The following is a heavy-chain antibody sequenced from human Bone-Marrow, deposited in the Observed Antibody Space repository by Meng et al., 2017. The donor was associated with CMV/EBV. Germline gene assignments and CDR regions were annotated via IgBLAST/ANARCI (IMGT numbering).Heavy chain of an antibody. CDR1: GFTSRTYW. V-gene: IGHV3-7*01. J-gene: IGHJ1*01. Sequence: GESLKISCIASGFTSRTYWMSWVRQAPGKGLEWVANMNQDGSHKYYVDWVKGRFTIYADNAKNSLYLQMKSLRAEDTAVYYCSKNGGWLIEHWGQGTMVTVSS. D-gene: IGHD3-16*01. CDR3: SKNGGWLIEH. CDR2: MNQDGSHK.